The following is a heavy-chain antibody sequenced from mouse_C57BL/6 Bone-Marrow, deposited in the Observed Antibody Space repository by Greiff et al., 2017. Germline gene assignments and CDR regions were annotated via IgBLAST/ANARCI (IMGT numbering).Heavy chain of an antibody. V-gene: IGHV1-26*01. J-gene: IGHJ3*01. CDR2: INPNNGGT. CDR1: GYTFTDYY. CDR3: ARSRAY. Sequence: EVPLQQSGPELVKPGASVKISCKASGYTFTDYYMNWVKQSHGKSLEWLGDINPNNGGTSYNQKFKGKATLTVEQSSSTADMARRSLTSEDSAVYYCARSRAYWGQGTLVTVSA.